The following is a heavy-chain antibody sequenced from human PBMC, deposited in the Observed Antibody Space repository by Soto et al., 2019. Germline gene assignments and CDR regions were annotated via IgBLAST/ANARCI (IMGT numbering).Heavy chain of an antibody. CDR1: GYTFTSYG. Sequence: GASVKVSCKASGYTFTSYGISWVRQAPGQGLEWMGWISAYNGNTNYAQKLQGSVTMTTDTSTSTAYMELRSLRSDDTAVYYCARMDVRIVDTAMVNPFNYSMDVWG. CDR2: ISAYNGNT. V-gene: IGHV1-18*01. CDR3: ARMDVRIVDTAMVNPFNYSMDV. J-gene: IGHJ6*02. D-gene: IGHD5-18*01.